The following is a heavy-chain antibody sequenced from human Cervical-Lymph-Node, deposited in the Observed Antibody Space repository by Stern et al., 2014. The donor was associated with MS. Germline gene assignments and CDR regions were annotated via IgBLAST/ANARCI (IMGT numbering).Heavy chain of an antibody. CDR2: VYTSGST. CDR1: GGSISSGRYY. CDR3: ARGVWFDP. Sequence: VHLVESGPGLVKPSQTLSLTCTVSGGSISSGRYYWSWIRQPAGQGLEWIGRVYTSGSTTYHPSLQRRVSISVDTSKKKVPLKRSSLTAADTAVYYCARGVWFDPWGRGTLVTVSS. D-gene: IGHD2-8*01. V-gene: IGHV4-61*02. J-gene: IGHJ5*02.